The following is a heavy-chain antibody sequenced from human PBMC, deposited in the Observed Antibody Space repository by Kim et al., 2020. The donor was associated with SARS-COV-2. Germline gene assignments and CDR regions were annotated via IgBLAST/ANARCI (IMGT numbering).Heavy chain of an antibody. J-gene: IGHJ6*02. D-gene: IGHD3-9*01. V-gene: IGHV3-13*04. CDR1: GFTFSSYD. Sequence: GGSLRLSCAASGFTFSSYDMHWVRQATGKGLEWVSAIGTAGDTYYPGSVKGRFTISRENAKNSLYLQMNSLRAGDTAVYYCARAKAYYDILTGYYKTSYYYYGMDVWGQGTTVTVSS. CDR3: ARAKAYYDILTGYYKTSYYYYGMDV. CDR2: IGTAGDT.